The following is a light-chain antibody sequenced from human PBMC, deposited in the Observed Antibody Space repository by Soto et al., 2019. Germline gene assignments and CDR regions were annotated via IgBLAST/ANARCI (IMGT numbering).Light chain of an antibody. V-gene: IGKV1-39*01. CDR2: AAS. J-gene: IGKJ5*01. Sequence: DIQITQSPSSLSAYVGDRAPITCRASQSISSYLNWYQQKPGKAPKLLIYAASSLQSGVPSRFSGSGSGTDFTLTISSLQPEDCATYYCQQSYSTPPTFGQGTRLEIK. CDR1: QSISSY. CDR3: QQSYSTPPT.